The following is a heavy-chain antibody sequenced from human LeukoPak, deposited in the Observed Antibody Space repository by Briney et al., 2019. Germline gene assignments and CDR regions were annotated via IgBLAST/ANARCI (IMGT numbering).Heavy chain of an antibody. CDR3: ARLLRYYYYYMDV. J-gene: IGHJ6*03. V-gene: IGHV1-18*01. D-gene: IGHD1-26*01. CDR2: ISTDNGNT. CDR1: GYTFTSYG. Sequence: ASVKVSCRASGYTFTSYGISWVRQAPGRGLEWMGWISTDNGNTNYAQNLQGRVTMTTDTSTSTAYMELRSLRSDDTAVYYCARLLRYYYYYMDVWGKGTTVTVSS.